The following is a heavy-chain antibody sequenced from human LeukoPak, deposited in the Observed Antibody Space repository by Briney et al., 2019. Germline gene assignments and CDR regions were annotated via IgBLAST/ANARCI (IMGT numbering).Heavy chain of an antibody. V-gene: IGHV3-66*01. Sequence: GGSLKLSCAASGFTVSSNYMSWVRQAPGKGLEWVSVIYSGGSTYYADSVKGRFTISRDNSKNTLYLQMNSLRAEDTAVYYCARSVGGSIDDSSGYPDYWGQGTLVTVSS. CDR2: IYSGGST. CDR3: ARSVGGSIDDSSGYPDY. J-gene: IGHJ4*02. CDR1: GFTVSSNY. D-gene: IGHD3-22*01.